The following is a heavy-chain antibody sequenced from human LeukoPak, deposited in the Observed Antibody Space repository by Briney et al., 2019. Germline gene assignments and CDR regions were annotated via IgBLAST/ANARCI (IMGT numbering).Heavy chain of an antibody. J-gene: IGHJ4*02. CDR2: VFHLQTVRT. V-gene: IGHV4-38-2*01. CDR1: DASIRGTFY. D-gene: IGHD2-15*01. CDR3: GRVLNTPKLLDS. Sequence: PSETLSLTCALSDASIRGTFYWAWFRQPPGKALEWIGTVFHLQTVRTFSNPSLGSRISMSLDTSLNEFYLNLTPVTAADTALYFCGRVLNTPKLLDSWGRGTLVTVSS.